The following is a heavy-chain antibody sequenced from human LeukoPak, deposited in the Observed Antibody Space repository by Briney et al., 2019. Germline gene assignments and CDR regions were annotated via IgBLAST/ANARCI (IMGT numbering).Heavy chain of an antibody. Sequence: ASVKVSCKASGGTFSSYAISWVRRAPGQGLEWMGGIIPIFGTANYAQKFQGRVTTTADESTSTAYMELSSLRSEDTAVYYCAREGDILTGYAFDYWGQGTLVTVSS. CDR3: AREGDILTGYAFDY. D-gene: IGHD3-9*01. CDR2: IIPIFGTA. V-gene: IGHV1-69*13. CDR1: GGTFSSYA. J-gene: IGHJ4*02.